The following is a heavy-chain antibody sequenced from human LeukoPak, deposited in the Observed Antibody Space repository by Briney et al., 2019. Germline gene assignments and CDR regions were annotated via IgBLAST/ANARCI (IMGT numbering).Heavy chain of an antibody. D-gene: IGHD3-22*01. CDR1: GFTFSDYY. J-gene: IGHJ4*02. Sequence: GGSLRLSCAASGFTFSDYYMSWIRQAPGKGVEWISYSSSSDNTIYYADSVKGRFTISRDNAKNSLYLQMNSLRAEDTAVYYCARDRAYYYDISGYFFWGQGTLVTVSS. CDR2: SSSSDNTI. CDR3: ARDRAYYYDISGYFF. V-gene: IGHV3-11*01.